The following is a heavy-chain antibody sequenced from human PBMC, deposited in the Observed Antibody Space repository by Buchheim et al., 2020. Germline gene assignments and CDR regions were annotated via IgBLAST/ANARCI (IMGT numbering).Heavy chain of an antibody. Sequence: EVQLVESGEGLVQPGGSLRLSCAASGFTFSSYSMNWVRQAPGKGLEWVSYISSSSSTIYYADSVKGRFTISRDNAKNSLYLQMNSLRAEDTAVYYCARDMTTVTRIKGYWGQGTL. CDR1: GFTFSSYS. J-gene: IGHJ4*02. D-gene: IGHD4-17*01. CDR3: ARDMTTVTRIKGY. V-gene: IGHV3-48*01. CDR2: ISSSSSTI.